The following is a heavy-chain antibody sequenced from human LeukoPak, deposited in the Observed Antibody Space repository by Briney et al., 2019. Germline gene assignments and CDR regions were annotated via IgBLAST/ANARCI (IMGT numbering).Heavy chain of an antibody. CDR3: ARDCTNGVCYSGFDY. J-gene: IGHJ4*02. Sequence: HPGRSLRLSCAASGFTFSSYGMHWVRQAPGKGLEWVAVIWYDGSNKYYADSVKGRFTISRDNSKNTLYLQVNSLRAEDTAVYYCARDCTNGVCYSGFDYWGQGTLVTVSS. V-gene: IGHV3-33*01. CDR1: GFTFSSYG. CDR2: IWYDGSNK. D-gene: IGHD2-8*01.